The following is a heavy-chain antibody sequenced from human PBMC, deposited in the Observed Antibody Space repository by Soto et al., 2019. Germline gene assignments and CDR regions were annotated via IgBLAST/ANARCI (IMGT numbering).Heavy chain of an antibody. D-gene: IGHD6-13*01. CDR2: ISWNSGSI. CDR1: GFTFDDYA. V-gene: IGHV3-9*01. Sequence: GGSLRLSCAASGFTFDDYAMHWVRQAPGKGLEWVSGISWNSGSIGYADSVKGRFTISRDNAKNSLYLQMNSLRAEDTALYYCAKEGYSSSWFPWFDPWGQGTLVTVSS. CDR3: AKEGYSSSWFPWFDP. J-gene: IGHJ5*02.